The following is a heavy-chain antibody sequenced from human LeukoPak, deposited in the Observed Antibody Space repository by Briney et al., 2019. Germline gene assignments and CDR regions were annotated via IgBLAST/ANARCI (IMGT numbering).Heavy chain of an antibody. V-gene: IGHV3-23*01. CDR3: AKVEDCGGDCYPAEYFQH. J-gene: IGHJ1*01. CDR2: ISGSGGST. D-gene: IGHD2-21*02. Sequence: GGSLRLSCAASGFTFSSYGMSWVRQAPGKGLEWVSAISGSGGSTYYADSVKGRFTISRDNSKNTLYLQMNSLRAEDTAVYYCAKVEDCGGDCYPAEYFQHWGQGALVTVSS. CDR1: GFTFSSYG.